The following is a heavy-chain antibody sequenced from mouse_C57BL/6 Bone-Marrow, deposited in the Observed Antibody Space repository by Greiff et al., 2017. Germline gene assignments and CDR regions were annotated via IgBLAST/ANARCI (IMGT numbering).Heavy chain of an antibody. CDR3: ARERDLLWLRRGFGY. J-gene: IGHJ2*01. CDR2: IHPNSGST. D-gene: IGHD2-2*01. CDR1: GYTFTSYW. V-gene: IGHV1-64*01. Sequence: QVQLQQPGAELVKPGASVKLSCKASGYTFTSYWMHWVKQRPGQGLEWIGMIHPNSGSTNYNEKFKSKATLTVDKSSSTAYMQLSSLTSEDSAVHYWARERDLLWLRRGFGYWGQGTTLTVSA.